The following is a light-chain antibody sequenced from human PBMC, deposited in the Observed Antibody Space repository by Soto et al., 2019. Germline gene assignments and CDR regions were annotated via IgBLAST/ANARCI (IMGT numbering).Light chain of an antibody. Sequence: EIVMTQSPASLSVSPGERVTVSCRAGQGVTTNFAWYQQKSGQSPRLLIYDVSTRATGVPARFSGTGSETDFTLTISGLQSEDSAVYFCQQYNNWPFPFGQGTRLE. CDR2: DVS. CDR1: QGVTTN. J-gene: IGKJ5*01. V-gene: IGKV3-15*01. CDR3: QQYNNWPFP.